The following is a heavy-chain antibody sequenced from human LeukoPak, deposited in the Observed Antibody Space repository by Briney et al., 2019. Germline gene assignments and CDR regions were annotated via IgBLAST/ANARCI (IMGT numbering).Heavy chain of an antibody. CDR1: GGSISSSY. CDR3: ARATSYGDYVDY. Sequence: SETLSLTCTVSGGSISSSYWSWIRQPPGKGLEWIGYIDYSGNTNYNPSLKSRVTISVERSKNQFSLKLSSVTAADTAVYYCARATSYGDYVDYWGQGTQVTVSS. V-gene: IGHV4-59*08. D-gene: IGHD4-17*01. J-gene: IGHJ4*02. CDR2: IDYSGNT.